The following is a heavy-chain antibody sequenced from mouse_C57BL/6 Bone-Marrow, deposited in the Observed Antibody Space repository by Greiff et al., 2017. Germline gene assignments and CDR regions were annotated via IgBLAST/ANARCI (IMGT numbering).Heavy chain of an antibody. D-gene: IGHD1-1*02. Sequence: QVQLQQPGPELVMPGASVKLSCKASGYTFPSYWMHWVKPRPGQGLEWIGEIDPSDSYTNYNQKFQGKSTLTVDKSSSTAYMQLSILTSVDSSVYYCARNYGDGYYFDVWGSGATDTVSS. J-gene: IGHJ1*01. CDR3: ARNYGDGYYFDV. CDR2: IDPSDSYT. CDR1: GYTFPSYW. V-gene: IGHV1-69*01.